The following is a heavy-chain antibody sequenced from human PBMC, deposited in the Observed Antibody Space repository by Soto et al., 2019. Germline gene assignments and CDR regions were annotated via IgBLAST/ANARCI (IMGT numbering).Heavy chain of an antibody. J-gene: IGHJ4*02. V-gene: IGHV3-30*18. CDR2: ISYDSSNK. Sequence: VQLLESGGGLIQPGGSLRLSCAASGFTFSYGIHWLRQAPGKGLEWVAYISYDSSNKFYGDSVKGRFTISRDNSKNTQFLQMNSLRAEDTAVDYCAKLVIGYCSGNTCDDYLGQGTLVAVS. CDR1: GFTFSYG. CDR3: AKLVIGYCSGNTCDDY. D-gene: IGHD2-15*01.